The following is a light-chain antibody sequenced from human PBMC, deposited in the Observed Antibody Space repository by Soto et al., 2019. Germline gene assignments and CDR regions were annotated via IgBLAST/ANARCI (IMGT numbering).Light chain of an antibody. CDR3: HQYINWPRT. CDR1: QSVNSN. Sequence: EIVMTQSPATLSVSPGERATLSCRASQSVNSNLAWYQQKPGQAPRLLIYGASTRATGVPARFSGSGSGTEHTLTISSLQSGDFAVYYCHQYINWPRTFGQGTKVDIK. V-gene: IGKV3-15*01. J-gene: IGKJ1*01. CDR2: GAS.